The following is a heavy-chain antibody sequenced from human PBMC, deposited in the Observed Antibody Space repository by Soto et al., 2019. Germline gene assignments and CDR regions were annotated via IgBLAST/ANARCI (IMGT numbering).Heavy chain of an antibody. CDR2: IYYSGST. J-gene: IGHJ6*02. CDR1: GGSISSGGYY. V-gene: IGHV4-31*03. Sequence: QVQLQESGPGLVKPSQTLSLTCTVSGGSISSGGYYWSWIRQHPGKGLEWIGYIYYSGSTYYNPSLKSRVTISVDTSKNQFSLKLSSVTAADTAVYYCARESRSPSPNYYYYGMDVWGQGTTVTVSS. CDR3: ARESRSPSPNYYYYGMDV. D-gene: IGHD6-13*01.